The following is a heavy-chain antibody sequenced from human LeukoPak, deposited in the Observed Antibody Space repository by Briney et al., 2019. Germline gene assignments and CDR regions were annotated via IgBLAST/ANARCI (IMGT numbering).Heavy chain of an antibody. CDR2: MNPNRGNT. V-gene: IGHV1-8*01. CDR3: ARGHPGGYYYYLDDY. J-gene: IGHJ4*02. Sequence: PWASVKVSCKASGYTFTSYDINWVRQATGQGLEWMGWMNPNRGNTGYTQKFQGRVTMTRNTSISTAYMELSSLRSEDTAVYYCARGHPGGYYYYLDDYWGQGTLVTVSS. D-gene: IGHD5-12*01. CDR1: GYTFTSYD.